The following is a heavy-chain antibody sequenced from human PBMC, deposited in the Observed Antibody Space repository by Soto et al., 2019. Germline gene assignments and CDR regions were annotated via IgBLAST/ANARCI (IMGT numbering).Heavy chain of an antibody. V-gene: IGHV3-23*01. J-gene: IGHJ4*02. CDR2: ISGSGGST. D-gene: IGHD6-6*01. Sequence: GGSLRLSCAASGFTFSSYAMSWVRQAPGKGLEWVSAISGSGGSTYYADSVKGRFTISRDHSKNRLYLQMNSLRAEDTRVYYCAKLYRLRAIAARPAGYFDYWGQGTLVTVSS. CDR1: GFTFSSYA. CDR3: AKLYRLRAIAARPAGYFDY.